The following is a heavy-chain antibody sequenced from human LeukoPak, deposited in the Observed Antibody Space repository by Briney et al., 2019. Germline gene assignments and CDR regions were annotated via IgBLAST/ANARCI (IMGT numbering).Heavy chain of an antibody. J-gene: IGHJ4*02. V-gene: IGHV1-69*05. D-gene: IGHD6-13*01. CDR2: IIPIFGTA. CDR1: GGTFSSYA. CDR3: ATTISSSWFEPSDY. Sequence: ASVKVSCKASGGTFSSYAISWVRQAPGQGLEWMGGIIPIFGTANYAQKFQGRVTITTDESTSTAYMELSSLRSEDTAVYYCATTISSSWFEPSDYWGQGTLVTASS.